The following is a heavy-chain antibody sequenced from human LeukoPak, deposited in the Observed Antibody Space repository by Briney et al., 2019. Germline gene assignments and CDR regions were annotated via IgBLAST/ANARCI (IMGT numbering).Heavy chain of an antibody. CDR2: VKSKTEGGTT. J-gene: IGHJ4*02. D-gene: IGHD3-10*01. CDR1: GFSFTNAW. V-gene: IGHV3-15*01. Sequence: GGSLRLSCAASGFSFTNAWMSWVRQAPGRGLEWVGLVKSKTEGGTTGYAAPVKGRFTISRDDSKNTVYLQMNSLKTEDTAVYYCLRDWYGSGSYWQIRESYFDYWGQGTLVTVSS. CDR3: LRDWYGSGSYWQIRESYFDY.